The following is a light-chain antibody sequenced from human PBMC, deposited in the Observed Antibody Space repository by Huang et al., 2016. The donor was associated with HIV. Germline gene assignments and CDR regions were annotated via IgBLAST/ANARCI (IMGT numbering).Light chain of an antibody. J-gene: IGKJ2*01. CDR3: QHYDDPYT. CDR1: QDISNY. CDR2: DAS. V-gene: IGKV1-33*01. Sequence: DIQMTQSPSSLSASVGDRVTITCQASQDISNYLRWYQHKPGRAPKPLIFDASSLETGVPSRVSGSGSGTYFTLTIASLQPEDVATYYCQHYDDPYTFGQGTKLEIK.